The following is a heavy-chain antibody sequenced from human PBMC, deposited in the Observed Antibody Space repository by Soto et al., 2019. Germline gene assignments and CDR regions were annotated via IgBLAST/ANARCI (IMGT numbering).Heavy chain of an antibody. D-gene: IGHD4-17*01. CDR2: ISAYNGNT. Sequence: ASEQVSCKASGYTFTSYGISWVRQAPGQGLDWMGWISAYNGNTNYAQKLQGRVTMTTDTSTSTAYMELRSLRSDDTAVYYCARDSTTVTHHYYYYYYMDVWGKGTTVTVSS. V-gene: IGHV1-18*01. J-gene: IGHJ6*03. CDR1: GYTFTSYG. CDR3: ARDSTTVTHHYYYYYYMDV.